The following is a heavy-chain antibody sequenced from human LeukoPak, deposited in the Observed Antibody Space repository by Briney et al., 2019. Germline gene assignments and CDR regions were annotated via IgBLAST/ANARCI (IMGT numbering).Heavy chain of an antibody. D-gene: IGHD3-22*01. V-gene: IGHV4-59*08. CDR3: ARVKVYYYDSSGYYHAGDFQH. J-gene: IGHJ1*01. CDR1: GGSISSYY. Sequence: PSETLSLTCTVSGGSISSYYWSWIRQPPGKGLEWIGYIYYTGTTNYNPSLKSRVTISVDTSKNQFSLKLSSVTAADTAVYYCARVKVYYYDSSGYYHAGDFQHWGQGTLVTVSS. CDR2: IYYTGTT.